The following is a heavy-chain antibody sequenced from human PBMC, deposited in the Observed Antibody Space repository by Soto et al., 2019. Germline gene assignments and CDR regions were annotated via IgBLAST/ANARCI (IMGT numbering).Heavy chain of an antibody. Sequence: PGGSLRLSCAAVGFTFSRYSMHWVRQAPGKGLEWVSSISYTSSFIYYSDSVKGRFTISRDNAKNSLYLQMNSLRVEDTAVYYCAKPVGGTSMHDAFDIWGQGTMVTVSS. CDR2: ISYTSSFI. CDR3: AKPVGGTSMHDAFDI. CDR1: GFTFSRYS. J-gene: IGHJ3*02. D-gene: IGHD1-26*01. V-gene: IGHV3-21*06.